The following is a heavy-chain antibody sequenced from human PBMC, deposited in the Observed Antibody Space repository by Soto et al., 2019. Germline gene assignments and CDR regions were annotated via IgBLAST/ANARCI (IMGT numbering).Heavy chain of an antibody. CDR1: GFIVSSTY. Sequence: EVQLVESGGGLVQPGGSLRLSCAASGFIVSSTYMSWVRQAPGKGLEWVSVISNGGDTHYADSVKGRFSLSRDISNNTLHLQMSSLRVEDTAVYYCAREPRYCSGGSCSITGDAFDIWGQGTMVTVSS. J-gene: IGHJ3*02. CDR2: ISNGGDT. D-gene: IGHD2-15*01. V-gene: IGHV3-66*01. CDR3: AREPRYCSGGSCSITGDAFDI.